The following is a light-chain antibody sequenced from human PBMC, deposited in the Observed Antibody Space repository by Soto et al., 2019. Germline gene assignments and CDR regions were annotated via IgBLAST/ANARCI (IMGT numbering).Light chain of an antibody. CDR3: QQYNNWPRT. CDR2: VPS. Sequence: EIVMTQSPGTLSVSPGERATLSCRASRSVSGNLAWYQQKPGQAPRLLIYVPSTRATGIPARFSGSGSGTEFTLTISSLQAEDFAVYYCQQYNNWPRTFGQGTKVEVK. J-gene: IGKJ1*01. CDR1: RSVSGN. V-gene: IGKV3-15*01.